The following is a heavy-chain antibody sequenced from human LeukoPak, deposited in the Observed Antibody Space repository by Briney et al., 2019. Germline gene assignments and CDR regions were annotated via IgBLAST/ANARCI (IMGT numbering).Heavy chain of an antibody. J-gene: IGHJ4*02. CDR2: ISAYNGNT. D-gene: IGHD1-26*01. V-gene: IGHV1-18*01. CDR1: GYTFTSYG. CDR3: AWGRVELRYDN. Sequence: ASVKVSCKASGYTFTSYGISWVRQAPGQGLEWMGRISAYNGNTIYAQKLQGRVTMTTDTSTNTAYMELRSLRSGDTAVYYCAWGRVELRYDNWGQGTLVTVSS.